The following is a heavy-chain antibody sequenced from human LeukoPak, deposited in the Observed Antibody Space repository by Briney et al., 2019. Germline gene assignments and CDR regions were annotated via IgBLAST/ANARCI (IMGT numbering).Heavy chain of an antibody. V-gene: IGHV3-15*07. Sequence: GGSLRLSCVGSGFTFNNAWMNWVRQAPGKGLEWVGRIKDMAHGATIDYAAAVKGRFTLSRDDSKNTLYLQMNSLKTEDTAVYYCTTLLTTVTTSGRRQIDYWGQGTLVTVSS. CDR3: TTLLTTVTTSGRRQIDY. CDR1: GFTFNNAW. D-gene: IGHD4-17*01. J-gene: IGHJ4*02. CDR2: IKDMAHGATI.